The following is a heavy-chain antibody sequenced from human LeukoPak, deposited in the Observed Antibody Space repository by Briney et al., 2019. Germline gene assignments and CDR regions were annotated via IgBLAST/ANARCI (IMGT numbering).Heavy chain of an antibody. CDR2: ISAYNGNT. V-gene: IGHV1-18*01. J-gene: IGHJ6*03. Sequence: ASVKVSCKASGYTFTSYGISWVRQAPGQGLEWMGWISAYNGNTNYAQKLQGRVTMTTDTSTSTAYMELRSLRSDDTAVYYCAXGLARGVIIWPNYYYYMDVWGKGTTVTVSS. CDR3: AXGLARGVIIWPNYYYYMDV. D-gene: IGHD3-10*01. CDR1: GYTFTSYG.